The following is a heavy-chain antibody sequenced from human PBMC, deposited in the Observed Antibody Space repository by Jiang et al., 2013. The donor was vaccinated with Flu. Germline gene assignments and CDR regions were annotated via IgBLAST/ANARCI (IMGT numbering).Heavy chain of an antibody. J-gene: IGHJ4*02. V-gene: IGHV4-39*01. D-gene: IGHD4-17*01. Sequence: ISSTSYYWGWIRQPPGKGLEWIGNIYNTGDTFYSPSLTSRVTMSVDASKNQFSLRLRSVTAADTAVYYCARALTYGFYFDYWGQGTLVIASS. CDR1: ISSTSYY. CDR2: IYNTGDT. CDR3: ARALTYGFYFDY.